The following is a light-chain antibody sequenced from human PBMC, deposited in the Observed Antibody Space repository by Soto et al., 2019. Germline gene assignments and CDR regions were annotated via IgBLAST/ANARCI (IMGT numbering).Light chain of an antibody. CDR1: SSDVGGYNY. CDR2: EVS. V-gene: IGLV2-14*01. J-gene: IGLJ1*01. CDR3: SSYKSSSIKD. Sequence: QSALTQPASVSGSPGQSITISCTGTSSDVGGYNYVSWHQQHPGKAPKLMIYEVSNRPSGVSKRFSGSKSGNTASRTISRCQDADEAVYFFSSYKSSSIKDFGTGTKRTV.